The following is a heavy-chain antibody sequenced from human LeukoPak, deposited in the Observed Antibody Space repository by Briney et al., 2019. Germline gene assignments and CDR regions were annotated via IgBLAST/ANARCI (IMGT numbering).Heavy chain of an antibody. D-gene: IGHD6-19*01. CDR2: INWNGGST. Sequence: GGSLRLSCAASGFTFDDYGMIWVRQAPGKGLEWVSGINWNGGSTGYADSVKGRFTISRDNAKNSLYLQMNSLRAEDTALYHCARSSYSSGFNDAFDIWGQGTMVTVSS. CDR3: ARSSYSSGFNDAFDI. CDR1: GFTFDDYG. J-gene: IGHJ3*02. V-gene: IGHV3-20*01.